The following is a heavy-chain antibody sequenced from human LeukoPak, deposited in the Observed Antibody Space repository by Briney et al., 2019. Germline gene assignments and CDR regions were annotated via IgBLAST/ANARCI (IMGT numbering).Heavy chain of an antibody. Sequence: SETLSLTCTVSGGSISNHYWSWIRQPPVKGLEWIGYIYYSGSTNYNPSLRSRVTISVDTSKNQFSLKLGSVTAADTAVYYCARGYSSSWFDYWGQGTLVTVSS. D-gene: IGHD6-13*01. CDR1: GGSISNHY. J-gene: IGHJ4*02. V-gene: IGHV4-59*11. CDR2: IYYSGST. CDR3: ARGYSSSWFDY.